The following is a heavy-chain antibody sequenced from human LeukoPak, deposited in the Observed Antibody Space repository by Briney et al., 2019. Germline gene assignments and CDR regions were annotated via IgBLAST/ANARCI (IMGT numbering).Heavy chain of an antibody. CDR3: ARDVRAVAAAEYMDV. V-gene: IGHV1-46*01. CDR1: GYTFTSYY. D-gene: IGHD6-13*01. CDR2: INPSGGST. J-gene: IGHJ6*03. Sequence: GASVKVSCKASGYTFTSYYMHWVRQAPGQGLEWMGIINPSGGSTSYAQKFQGRVTMTRDMSTSTVYMELSSLRSEDTAVYYCARDVRAVAAAEYMDVWGKGTTVTVSS.